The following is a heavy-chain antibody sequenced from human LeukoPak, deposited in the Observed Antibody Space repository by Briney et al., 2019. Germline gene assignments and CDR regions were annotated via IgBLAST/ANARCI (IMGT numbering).Heavy chain of an antibody. CDR2: IYSSGST. CDR1: GXPIGSDY. V-gene: IGHV4-59*01. D-gene: IGHD2/OR15-2a*01. CDR3: ARGGWEEYLTN. J-gene: IGHJ4*02. Sequence: SETLSLTCTVSGXPIGSDYWHWIRQPPGKGLEWIAYIYSSGSTNYNPSYQSRVTISVDTSKNQFFLKMRSVTAADTAVYYCARGGWEEYLTNWGQGNLVTVSS.